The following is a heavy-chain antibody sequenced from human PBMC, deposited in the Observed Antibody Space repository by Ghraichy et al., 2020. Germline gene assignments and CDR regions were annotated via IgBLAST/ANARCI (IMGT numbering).Heavy chain of an antibody. D-gene: IGHD3-10*01. J-gene: IGHJ4*02. Sequence: SETLSLTCTVSGGSISSNSYYLAWIRQPPGKGLEWIGSLYYSGSFFYNPSLRSRVTLSVETSKNQFSLRLKSVTAADTAVYYCAGGKLSMVRLHLDSWGQGTLVTVSS. CDR2: LYYSGSF. CDR3: AGGKLSMVRLHLDS. CDR1: GGSISSNSYY. V-gene: IGHV4-39*07.